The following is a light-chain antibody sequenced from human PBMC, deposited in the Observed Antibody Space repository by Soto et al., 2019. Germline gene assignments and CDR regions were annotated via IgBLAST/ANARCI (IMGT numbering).Light chain of an antibody. CDR2: AVT. CDR1: SSDVGAYNY. V-gene: IGLV2-14*03. Sequence: QSALTQPASVSGSSGQSITISCTGTSSDVGAYNYVSWYQQHPGKAPKLMISAVTNRPSGVSNRFSGSKSGNTASLTISGLQAEDEADYYCSSYTNTKSYVFGTGTKLTVL. J-gene: IGLJ1*01. CDR3: SSYTNTKSYV.